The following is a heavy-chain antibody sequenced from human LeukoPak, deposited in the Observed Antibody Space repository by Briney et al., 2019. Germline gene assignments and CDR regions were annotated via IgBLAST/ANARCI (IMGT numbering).Heavy chain of an antibody. CDR2: IWYDGSNK. CDR3: ARDFMVRGVLYYFDY. D-gene: IGHD3-10*01. V-gene: IGHV3-33*01. J-gene: IGHJ4*02. Sequence: GRSLRLSCAASGFTFSSYGMHWVRQAPGKGLEWAAVIWYDGSNKYYADSVKGRFTISRDNSKNTLYLQMNSLRAEDTAVYYCARDFMVRGVLYYFDYWGQGTLVTVSS. CDR1: GFTFSSYG.